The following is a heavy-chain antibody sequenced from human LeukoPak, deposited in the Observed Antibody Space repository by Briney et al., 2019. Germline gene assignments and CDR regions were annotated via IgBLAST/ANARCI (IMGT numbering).Heavy chain of an antibody. D-gene: IGHD5-12*01. CDR3: AKDPRSGYDFFGVYYYYYYGMDV. CDR1: GFTFSSYG. V-gene: IGHV3-30*18. CDR2: ISYDGSNK. Sequence: GGSLRLSCAASGFTFSSYGMHWVRQAPGKGLEWVAVISYDGSNKYYADSVKGRFTISRDNSKNTLYLQMNSLRAEDTAVYYCAKDPRSGYDFFGVYYYYYYGMDVWGQGTTVTVSS. J-gene: IGHJ6*02.